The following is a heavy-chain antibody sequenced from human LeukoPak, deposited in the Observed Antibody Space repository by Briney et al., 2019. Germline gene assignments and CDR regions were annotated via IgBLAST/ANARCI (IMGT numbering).Heavy chain of an antibody. CDR2: IIPIFGIA. CDR1: GGTFSSYA. Sequence: SVKLSCKASGGTFSSYAISWVRQPPGQGLEWMGRIIPIFGIANYAQKFQGRVTISADKSTSTAYMELSSLRSEDPAVYYCARGEYSYGYKKYYYGMDVWGQGTTVTVSS. J-gene: IGHJ6*02. D-gene: IGHD5-18*01. CDR3: ARGEYSYGYKKYYYGMDV. V-gene: IGHV1-69*04.